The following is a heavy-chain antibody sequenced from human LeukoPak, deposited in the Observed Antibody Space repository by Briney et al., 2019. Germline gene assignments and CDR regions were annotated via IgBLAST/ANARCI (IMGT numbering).Heavy chain of an antibody. CDR2: VSTSSHYF. Sequence: PGGSLRLSCAASGFTLSNYNMNWVRQAPGKGLEWVSSVSTSSHYFYYADSVKGRFTISRDNAKNSLYLQMSSLRAEDTAVYYCVRETTWTLDSWGQGTLVTVSS. D-gene: IGHD4-17*01. CDR3: VRETTWTLDS. V-gene: IGHV3-21*01. J-gene: IGHJ5*01. CDR1: GFTLSNYN.